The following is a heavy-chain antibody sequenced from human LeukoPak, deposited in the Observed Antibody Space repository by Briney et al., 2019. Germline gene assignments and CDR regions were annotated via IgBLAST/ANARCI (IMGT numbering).Heavy chain of an antibody. J-gene: IGHJ4*02. D-gene: IGHD3-22*01. CDR2: ISFSGGST. CDR3: AKEDSTYYYDSSGYSLFDY. Sequence: GGSLRLSCAASGFTFSSFAMSWVRQAPGKGLEWVSGISFSGGSTYYADSVKGRFTISRDNSKNTLFLQMNSLRAEDTAVYYCAKEDSTYYYDSSGYSLFDYWGQGTLVTVSS. V-gene: IGHV3-23*01. CDR1: GFTFSSFA.